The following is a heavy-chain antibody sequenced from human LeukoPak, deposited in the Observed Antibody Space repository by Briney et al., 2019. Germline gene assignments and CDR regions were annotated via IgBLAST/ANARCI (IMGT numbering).Heavy chain of an antibody. CDR1: GYTFTGYY. CDR3: ARAGGGVTFYYYYYMDV. Sequence: ASVKVSCKASGYTFTGYYMHWVRQAPGQGLEWMGRINPNSGGTNYAQKFQGRVTMTRDTSISTAYMDLSRLRSDDTAVYYCARAGGGVTFYYYYYMDVWGKGTTVTVSS. V-gene: IGHV1-2*06. D-gene: IGHD1-26*01. CDR2: INPNSGGT. J-gene: IGHJ6*03.